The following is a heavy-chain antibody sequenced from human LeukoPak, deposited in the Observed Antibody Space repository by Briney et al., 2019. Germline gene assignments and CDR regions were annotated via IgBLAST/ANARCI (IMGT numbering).Heavy chain of an antibody. Sequence: GGSVKVSFKGSGYTFTDDYMHGVRQAPGQGGEGMGWINPNSGGTNYAQKFQGRVTMTRDTSISTAYMELSRLRYDDTAVYYCARPKGGIAVAGAGANFDYWGQGTLVTVPS. CDR1: GYTFTDDY. CDR2: INPNSGGT. V-gene: IGHV1-2*02. CDR3: ARPKGGIAVAGAGANFDY. D-gene: IGHD6-19*01. J-gene: IGHJ4*02.